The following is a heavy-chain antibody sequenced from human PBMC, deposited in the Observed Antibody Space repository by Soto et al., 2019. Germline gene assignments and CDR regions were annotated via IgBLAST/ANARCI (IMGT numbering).Heavy chain of an antibody. Sequence: RASVKVSCKASGYTFTSYGISWVRQAPGQGLEWMGWISAYNGNTNYAQKLQGRVTMTTDTSTSTAYMELRSLRSDDTAVYYCATTSDYYDSSGYPHFDYWGQGTLVTVSS. CDR3: ATTSDYYDSSGYPHFDY. J-gene: IGHJ4*02. V-gene: IGHV1-18*04. CDR2: ISAYNGNT. CDR1: GYTFTSYG. D-gene: IGHD3-22*01.